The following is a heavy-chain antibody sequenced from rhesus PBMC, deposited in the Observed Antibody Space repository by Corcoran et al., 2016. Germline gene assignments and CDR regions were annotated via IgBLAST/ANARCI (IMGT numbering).Heavy chain of an antibody. CDR2: ISGRSGST. J-gene: IGHJ4*01. V-gene: IGHV4-165*01. CDR3: ARESSSNFWSGYYSDY. D-gene: IGHD3-3*01. Sequence: QVQLQESGPGLVKPSETLSLTCAVSGGSFSGYYWGWIHPPPGKGLGGIGYISGRSGSTDYNPSRKSRVTISTDTSKNQFSLKLSSVTAADTAVYYCARESSSNFWSGYYSDYWGQGVLVTVSS. CDR1: GGSFSGYY.